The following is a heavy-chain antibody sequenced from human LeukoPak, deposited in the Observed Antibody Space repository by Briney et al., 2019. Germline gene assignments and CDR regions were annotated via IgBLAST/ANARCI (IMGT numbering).Heavy chain of an antibody. Sequence: GGSLRLSCATSGFTVSDNYMSWVRQAPGKGLEWVSVIYSGGSTFYADSVKGRFTISRDNSKNTLYLQMNSLRTEDTAVYYCASLRYGSGSYYNDYWGQGTLVTVSS. V-gene: IGHV3-66*02. CDR3: ASLRYGSGSYYNDY. J-gene: IGHJ4*02. D-gene: IGHD3-10*01. CDR2: IYSGGST. CDR1: GFTVSDNY.